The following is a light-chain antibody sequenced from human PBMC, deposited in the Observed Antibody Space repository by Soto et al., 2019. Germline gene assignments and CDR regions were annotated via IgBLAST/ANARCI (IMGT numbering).Light chain of an antibody. CDR1: QSISGW. CDR3: QQYSGYSLFT. V-gene: IGKV1-5*01. Sequence: DIQMTQSPSTLSASVGDRVTITCRASQSISGWLAWYQQRPGKAPKLLIYDDSSLESGVPSRFSGSGSGTEFTLTIDGLQPDDFATYYCQQYSGYSLFTFGPGSKVD. J-gene: IGKJ3*01. CDR2: DDS.